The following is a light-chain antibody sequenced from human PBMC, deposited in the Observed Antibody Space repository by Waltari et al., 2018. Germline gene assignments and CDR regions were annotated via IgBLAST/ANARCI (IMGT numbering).Light chain of an antibody. CDR3: AAWDDSLNGVV. V-gene: IGLV1-44*01. CDR1: SSNIGSNT. Sequence: QSVLTQPPSASGTPGQRVTISCSGSSSNIGSNTVNWYQQLPGTAPKRLIYSNNQRPSGVPDRFSGSKSCTSASLAISGLQSEDEADYYGAAWDDSLNGVVFGGGTKLTVL. CDR2: SNN. J-gene: IGLJ2*01.